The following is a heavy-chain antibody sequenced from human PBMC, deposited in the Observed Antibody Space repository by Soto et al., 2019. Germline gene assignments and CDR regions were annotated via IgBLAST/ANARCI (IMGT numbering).Heavy chain of an antibody. V-gene: IGHV4-39*01. Sequence: QLQLQESGPGLVKPSETLSLTCTVSGGSMSSSSYYWGWIRQPPGKGLEWIGSIYYSGSTYYNPSLKSRVTISVDTSKNQFSLKLSSVTAADTAVYYCARLGIQLWLRDFDYWGQGTLVTVSS. CDR1: GGSMSSSSYY. CDR2: IYYSGST. J-gene: IGHJ4*02. CDR3: ARLGIQLWLRDFDY. D-gene: IGHD5-18*01.